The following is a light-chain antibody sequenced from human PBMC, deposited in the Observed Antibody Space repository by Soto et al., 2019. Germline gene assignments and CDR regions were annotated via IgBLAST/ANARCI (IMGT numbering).Light chain of an antibody. Sequence: DIPMTQSPSTLSASVGDRVTITCRASQNINRWLAWYQQKPGKAPKLLIYKASSLESGVPSRFSGSGSGTEFTLTISSLQPDDFATYYCQQYNSYLYTFGQGTKLEIK. CDR2: KAS. J-gene: IGKJ2*01. V-gene: IGKV1-5*03. CDR1: QNINRW. CDR3: QQYNSYLYT.